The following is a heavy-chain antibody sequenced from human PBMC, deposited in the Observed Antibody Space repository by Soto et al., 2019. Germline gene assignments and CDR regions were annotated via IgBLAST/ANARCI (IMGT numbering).Heavy chain of an antibody. V-gene: IGHV4-59*08. D-gene: IGHD3-10*01. CDR3: ARHEITMVRGVIPNWFDP. CDR2: IYYSGST. CDR1: GGSISSYY. J-gene: IGHJ5*02. Sequence: SETLSLTCTVSGGSISSYYWSLIRQPPGKGLEWIGSIYYSGSTYYNPSLKSRVTISVDTSKNQFSLKLSSVTAADTAVYYCARHEITMVRGVIPNWFDPWGQGTLVTVSS.